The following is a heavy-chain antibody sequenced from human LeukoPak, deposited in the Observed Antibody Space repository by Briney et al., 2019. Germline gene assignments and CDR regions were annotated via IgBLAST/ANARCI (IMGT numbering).Heavy chain of an antibody. Sequence: ASVKVSCKASGGTFISYAISWVRQAPGQGLEWMGGIIPIFGTANYAQKFQGRVTITADESTSTAYMELSSLRSEDTAVYYCARSLDYDILTGYYNYYYYGMDVWGKGTTVTVSS. J-gene: IGHJ6*04. CDR3: ARSLDYDILTGYYNYYYYGMDV. CDR2: IIPIFGTA. CDR1: GGTFISYA. D-gene: IGHD3-9*01. V-gene: IGHV1-69*13.